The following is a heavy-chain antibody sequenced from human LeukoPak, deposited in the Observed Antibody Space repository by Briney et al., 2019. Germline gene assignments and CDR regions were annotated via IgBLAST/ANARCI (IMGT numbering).Heavy chain of an antibody. J-gene: IGHJ4*02. V-gene: IGHV3-23*01. CDR1: GFTFSIYA. CDR2: ISGGGSST. CDR3: ARVEDSTDYGDYVH. D-gene: IGHD4-17*01. Sequence: PGGSLRLSCAASGFTFSIYAMTWVRQAPGKGLEWASAISGGGSSTFYADSVKGRFTISRDNSKNTVFLQMNSLRPEDTALYYCARVEDSTDYGDYVHWGQGTLATVSS.